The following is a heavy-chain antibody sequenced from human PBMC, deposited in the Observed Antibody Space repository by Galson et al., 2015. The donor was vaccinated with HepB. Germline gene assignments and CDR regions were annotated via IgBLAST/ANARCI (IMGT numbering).Heavy chain of an antibody. CDR3: ASELFIEYSSSPDPVKFYYYYYGMDV. J-gene: IGHJ6*02. D-gene: IGHD6-6*01. CDR2: ISNDGSNK. Sequence: SLRLSCAASGFTFSSYAMHWVRQAPGKGLEWVAVISNDGSNKYYADSVKGRFTISRDNSKNTLYLQMNGMRAEDTAVYYCASELFIEYSSSPDPVKFYYYYYGMDVWGQGTPVTVSS. V-gene: IGHV3-30-3*01. CDR1: GFTFSSYA.